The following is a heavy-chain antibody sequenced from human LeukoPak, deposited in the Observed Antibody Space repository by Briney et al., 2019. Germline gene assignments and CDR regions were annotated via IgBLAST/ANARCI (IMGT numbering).Heavy chain of an antibody. V-gene: IGHV4-34*01. D-gene: IGHD1-1*01. J-gene: IGHJ6*02. CDR1: GGSFSGYY. CDR3: ARRQRPNYGMDV. CDR2: INHSGST. Sequence: SETLSLTCAVYGGSFSGYYWSWIRQPPGEGLEWIGEINHSGSTNYNPSLKSRVTISVDTSKNQFSLKLSSVTAADTAVYYCARRQRPNYGMDVWGQGTTVTVSS.